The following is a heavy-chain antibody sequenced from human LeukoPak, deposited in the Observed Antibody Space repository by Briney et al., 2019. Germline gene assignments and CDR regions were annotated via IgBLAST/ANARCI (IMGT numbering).Heavy chain of an antibody. Sequence: SQTLSLTCTVSGGSISSGDYYWSWIRQPPGKGLEWIGYIYYSGSIYYNPSLKSRVTISVDTSKNQFSLKLSSVTAADTAVYYCARDRGGYGDFDYWGQGTLVTVSS. CDR1: GGSISSGDYY. J-gene: IGHJ4*02. V-gene: IGHV4-30-4*08. CDR3: ARDRGGYGDFDY. D-gene: IGHD3-16*01. CDR2: IYYSGSI.